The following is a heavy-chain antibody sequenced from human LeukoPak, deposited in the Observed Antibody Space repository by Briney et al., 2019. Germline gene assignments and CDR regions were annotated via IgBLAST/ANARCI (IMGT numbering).Heavy chain of an antibody. CDR2: INPNSGRT. CDR3: ARGPPEAAARYNWFDP. J-gene: IGHJ5*02. CDR1: GYTFTGDY. Sequence: ASVKVSCKASGYTFTGDYMHWVRQAPGQRLEWTGWINPNSGRTNYAQEFQRRVTITRDTSASTAYMELSSLRSEDMAVYYCARGPPEAAARYNWFDPWGQGTLVTVSS. D-gene: IGHD6-13*01. V-gene: IGHV1-2*02.